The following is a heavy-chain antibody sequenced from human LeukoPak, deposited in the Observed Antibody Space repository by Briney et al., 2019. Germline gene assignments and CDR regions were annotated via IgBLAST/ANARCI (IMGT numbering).Heavy chain of an antibody. Sequence: SETLSLTCAVYGGSFSGYYWSWIRQPPGKGLEWIGEINHSGSTNYNLSLKSRVTISVDTSKNQFSLKLSSVTAADTAVYYCARRGRIAVAAIFDSWGQGTLVTVSS. D-gene: IGHD6-19*01. J-gene: IGHJ4*02. CDR2: INHSGST. CDR3: ARRGRIAVAAIFDS. V-gene: IGHV4-34*01. CDR1: GGSFSGYY.